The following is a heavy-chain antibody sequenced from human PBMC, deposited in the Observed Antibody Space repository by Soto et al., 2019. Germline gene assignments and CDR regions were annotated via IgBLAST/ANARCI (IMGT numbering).Heavy chain of an antibody. J-gene: IGHJ4*02. CDR1: GGSISSYY. CDR3: ARVMVRLPFFDY. V-gene: IGHV4-59*01. CDR2: IYYSGST. D-gene: IGHD3-10*01. Sequence: SETLSLTCTVSGGSISSYYWSWIRQPPGKGLEWIGYIYYSGSTNYNPSLKSRVTISVDTSKNQFSLKLSSVTAADTAVYYCARVMVRLPFFDYWGQGTLVTVSS.